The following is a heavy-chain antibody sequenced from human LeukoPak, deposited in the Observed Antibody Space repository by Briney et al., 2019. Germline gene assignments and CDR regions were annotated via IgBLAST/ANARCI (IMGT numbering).Heavy chain of an antibody. Sequence: ASVKVSCKASGYTFTSYDINWVRQATGQGLEWMGWMNPNSGNTGYAQKFQGRVTMTRNTSISTAYMKLSRLRCEDTAVYYCARGRCSSTSCYRWFDTWGEGTLVTVSS. D-gene: IGHD2-2*02. J-gene: IGHJ5*02. V-gene: IGHV1-8*01. CDR1: GYTFTSYD. CDR2: MNPNSGNT. CDR3: ARGRCSSTSCYRWFDT.